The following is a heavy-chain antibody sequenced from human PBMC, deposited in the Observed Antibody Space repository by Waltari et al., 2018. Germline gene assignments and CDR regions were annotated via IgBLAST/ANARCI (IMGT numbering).Heavy chain of an antibody. CDR1: GGPISSHH. Sequence: QEQLQESGPGLVKPSETLSLTCTVSGGPISSHHRSWLRQPPGKGLECIGYIYYSGSTNYNPSLKSRVTISVDTSKNQFSLKLSSVTAADTAVYYCARAVVAAGTGWFDPWGQGTLVTVSS. CDR2: IYYSGST. CDR3: ARAVVAAGTGWFDP. J-gene: IGHJ5*02. V-gene: IGHV4-59*11. D-gene: IGHD6-13*01.